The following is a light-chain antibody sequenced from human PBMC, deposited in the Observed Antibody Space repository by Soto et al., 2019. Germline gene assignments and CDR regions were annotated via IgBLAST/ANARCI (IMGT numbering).Light chain of an antibody. V-gene: IGLV2-14*01. CDR2: EVS. CDR1: SSDVGNYKY. CDR3: FSYTSSGTYV. J-gene: IGLJ1*01. Sequence: QSVLTQPASVSGSPGQSITISCTGTSSDVGNYKYVSWYQQHPGKAPKLMIYEVSNRPSGVSNRFSGSKSGNTASLTISGLQAEDEPDYYCFSYTSSGTYVFGNGTKVTVL.